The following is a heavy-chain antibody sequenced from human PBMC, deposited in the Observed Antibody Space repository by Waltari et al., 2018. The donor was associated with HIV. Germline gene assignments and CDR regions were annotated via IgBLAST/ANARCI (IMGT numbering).Heavy chain of an antibody. CDR3: ARTWAGGGGWYPLWFDP. CDR1: GGSISNYS. D-gene: IGHD6-19*01. CDR2: IFYSGRT. Sequence: QVHLQESGPGLVKPSETLSLTCPVSGGSISNYSLSWIRQPPGKGLEWIGYIFYSGRTNYNPSLKSRVTISVDTSKSHFSLNLSSVTAADTAVYYCARTWAGGGGWYPLWFDPWGQGTLVTVSS. J-gene: IGHJ5*02. V-gene: IGHV4-59*01.